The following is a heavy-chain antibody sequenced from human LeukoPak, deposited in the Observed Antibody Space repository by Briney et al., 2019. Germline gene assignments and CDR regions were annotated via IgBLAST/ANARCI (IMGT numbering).Heavy chain of an antibody. Sequence: PSETLSLTCAVYGGSFSGYCWSWIRQPPGKGLEWIGEINHSGSTNYNPSLKSRVTISVDTSKNQFSLKLSSVTAADAAVYYCAKSPWVHPRGQGTPVTVSS. CDR1: GGSFSGYC. CDR2: INHSGST. J-gene: IGHJ5*02. CDR3: AKSPWVHP. V-gene: IGHV4-34*01.